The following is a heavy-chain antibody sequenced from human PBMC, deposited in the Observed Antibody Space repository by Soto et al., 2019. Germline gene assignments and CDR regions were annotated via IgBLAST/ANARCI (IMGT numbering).Heavy chain of an antibody. V-gene: IGHV3-30*18. CDR3: PNDSAHSTVADPSYHGMAV. J-gene: IGHJ6*01. CDR2: ISCDGSNK. CDR1: GFPFSIYG. Sequence: WGSLRLSCAASGFPFSIYGMHWVRQAPGKGLEWVAVISCDGSNKYYADSVKGRFTISRDNSKNTLYLQMNSLRADDTAVYYCPNDSAHSTVADPSYHGMAVWWQGTTVTVSS. D-gene: IGHD6-19*01.